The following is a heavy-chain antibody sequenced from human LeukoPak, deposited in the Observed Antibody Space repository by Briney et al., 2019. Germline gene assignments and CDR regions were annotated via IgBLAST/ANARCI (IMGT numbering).Heavy chain of an antibody. J-gene: IGHJ4*02. V-gene: IGHV3-7*01. Sequence: GGSLRLSCAASGFTFDDYGMSWVRQAPGQGLEWVANIKQDGSEKYYVDSVKGRFTISRDNAKNSLYLQMNSLRAEDTDVYYCARGRYSYGYVRFYDYWGQGTLVTVSS. CDR3: ARGRYSYGYVRFYDY. D-gene: IGHD5-18*01. CDR1: GFTFDDYG. CDR2: IKQDGSEK.